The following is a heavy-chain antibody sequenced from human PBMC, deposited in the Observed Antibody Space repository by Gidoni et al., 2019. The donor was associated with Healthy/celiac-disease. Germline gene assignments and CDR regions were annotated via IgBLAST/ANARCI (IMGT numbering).Heavy chain of an antibody. V-gene: IGHV4-34*01. CDR2: INHSGST. J-gene: IGHJ4*02. D-gene: IGHD1-26*01. CDR1: GGSFSGYY. Sequence: QVQLQQWGAGLLKPSETLSLTCAVYGGSFSGYYWSWIRQPPGKGLEWIGEINHSGSTNYNPSLKSRVTISVDTSKNQFSLKLSSVTAADTAVYYCARNRENIPEGWGQGTLVTVSS. CDR3: ARNRENIPEG.